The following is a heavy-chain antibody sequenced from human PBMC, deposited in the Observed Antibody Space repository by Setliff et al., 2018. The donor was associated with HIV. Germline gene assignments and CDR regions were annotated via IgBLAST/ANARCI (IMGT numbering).Heavy chain of an antibody. CDR2: IYYSGNT. Sequence: SETLSLTCTVSGGSIKSSSYYWGWIRQPPGKGLEWIGSIYYSGNTYYNPSLKSRVTISEDTSRNQFSLRLSSVTAADTAIYYYARVPTSSWYVTTQRTKEYFHHWGQGTLVTVSS. CDR3: ARVPTSSWYVTTQRTKEYFHH. D-gene: IGHD6-13*01. J-gene: IGHJ1*01. CDR1: GGSIKSSSYY. V-gene: IGHV4-39*07.